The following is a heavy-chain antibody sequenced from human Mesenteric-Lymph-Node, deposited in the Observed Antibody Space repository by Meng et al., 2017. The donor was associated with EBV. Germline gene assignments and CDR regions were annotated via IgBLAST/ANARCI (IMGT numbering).Heavy chain of an antibody. CDR2: SYYSGST. V-gene: IGHV4-61*01. D-gene: IGHD6-19*01. CDR1: GDSVSSYTNY. CDR3: ARAVAGDWYFDL. Sequence: HVQLHESGPVLEKPAESRSLTCTVSGDSVSSYTNYWSWIRQPPGKGLEWIGYSYYSGSTSYNPSLTTRVTISVDTSKNQFSLKLNSVTAADTAVYYCARAVAGDWYFDLWGRGTLVTVSS. J-gene: IGHJ2*01.